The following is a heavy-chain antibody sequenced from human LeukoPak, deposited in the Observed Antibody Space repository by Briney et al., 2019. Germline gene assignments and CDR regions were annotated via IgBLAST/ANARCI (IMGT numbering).Heavy chain of an antibody. J-gene: IGHJ5*02. V-gene: IGHV3-66*01. D-gene: IGHD3-10*01. CDR1: GFSVSTNY. CDR2: IFTNGNT. Sequence: GGSLRLSCAASGFSVSTNYMSWVRQAPGEGLEWVSVIFTNGNTAYADSVKGRFTISRDNSKNMLYLQMNSLRAEDTAVYYCARDHYGLTSYPNPWGQGTLVTVSS. CDR3: ARDHYGLTSYPNP.